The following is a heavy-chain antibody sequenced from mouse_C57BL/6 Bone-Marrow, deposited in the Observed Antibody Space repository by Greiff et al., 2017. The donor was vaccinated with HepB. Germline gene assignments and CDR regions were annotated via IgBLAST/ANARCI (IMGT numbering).Heavy chain of an antibody. D-gene: IGHD2-1*01. J-gene: IGHJ3*01. CDR3: ARGKGAY. CDR2: IYPGSGST. V-gene: IGHV1-55*01. CDR1: GYTFTSYW. Sequence: QVHVKQPGAELVKPGASVKMSCKASGYTFTSYWITWVKQRPGQGLEWIGDIYPGSGSTNYNEKFKSKATLTVDTSSSTAYMQLSSLTSEDSAVYYCARGKGAYWGQGTLVTVSA.